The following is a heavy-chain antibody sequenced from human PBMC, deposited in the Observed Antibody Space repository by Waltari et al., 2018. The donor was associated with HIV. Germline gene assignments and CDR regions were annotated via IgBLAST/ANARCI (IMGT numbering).Heavy chain of an antibody. CDR1: GGSISSYY. Sequence: QVQLEESGPGLVKPSETLSLTCTVSGGSISSYYWSWIRLPAGKGLGWIGRIYTSGSTNNNPALKSRVTLSVDTSMDQFSLKLSSVTAADTGVYYCARGLRLGELSLYKYAFDIWGQGTMVTVSS. J-gene: IGHJ3*02. CDR3: ARGLRLGELSLYKYAFDI. D-gene: IGHD3-16*02. V-gene: IGHV4-4*07. CDR2: IYTSGST.